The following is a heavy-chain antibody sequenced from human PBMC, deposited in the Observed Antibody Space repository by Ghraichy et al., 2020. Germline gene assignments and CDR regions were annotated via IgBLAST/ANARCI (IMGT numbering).Heavy chain of an antibody. D-gene: IGHD6-13*01. V-gene: IGHV2-70*11. J-gene: IGHJ4*02. CDR2: IDWDDDK. Sequence: SGPTLVKPTQTLTVTCTFSGFSLYTSGMCVSWIRQPPGKALEWLARIDWDDDKYYSPSLKTRLSISKDSSRNQVVLTMTNADPADTATYYCTRMTAGLLAAGWDRVRLPDYWGQGTLVTVSS. CDR1: GFSLYTSGMC. CDR3: TRMTAGLLAAGWDRVRLPDY.